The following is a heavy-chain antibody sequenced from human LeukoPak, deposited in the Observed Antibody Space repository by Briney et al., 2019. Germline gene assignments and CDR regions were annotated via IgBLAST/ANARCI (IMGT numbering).Heavy chain of an antibody. CDR3: ARDDTDSSGYYYAG. CDR2: ISSSSSTI. D-gene: IGHD3-22*01. J-gene: IGHJ4*02. Sequence: PGGSLRLSCAASGFTFSSYSMNWVRQAPGKGLEWVSYISSSSSTIYYADSVKGRFTISRDNAKNSLYLQMNSLRDEDTAVYYCARDDTDSSGYYYAGWGQRTLVTVSS. V-gene: IGHV3-48*02. CDR1: GFTFSSYS.